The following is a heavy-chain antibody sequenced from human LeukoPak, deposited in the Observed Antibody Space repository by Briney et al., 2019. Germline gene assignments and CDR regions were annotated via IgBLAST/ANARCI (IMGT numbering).Heavy chain of an antibody. CDR2: IIPIFGTA. V-gene: IGHV1-69*13. J-gene: IGHJ6*02. Sequence: SVKVSCKASGGTFSSYAISWVRQAPGQGLEWMGGIIPIFGTANYAQKFQGRVTITADESTSTAYMELSSLRSEDTAVYYCARDDIVVVPAADSGYYYYGMDVWGQGTTVTVSS. CDR1: GGTFSSYA. CDR3: ARDDIVVVPAADSGYYYYGMDV. D-gene: IGHD2-2*01.